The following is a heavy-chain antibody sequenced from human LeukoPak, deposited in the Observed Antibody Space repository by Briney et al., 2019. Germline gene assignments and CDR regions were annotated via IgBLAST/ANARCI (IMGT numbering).Heavy chain of an antibody. CDR1: GDTFIRYG. CDR3: ARDRAYYDILTPSDY. V-gene: IGHV1-18*01. CDR2: ISAYNGNT. D-gene: IGHD3-9*01. Sequence: ASVKVSCKASGDTFIRYGISWVRQAPGQGLEWMGWISAYNGNTNYAQKLQGRVTMTTDTSTSTAYMELRSLRSDDTAVYYCARDRAYYDILTPSDYWGQGTLVTVSS. J-gene: IGHJ4*02.